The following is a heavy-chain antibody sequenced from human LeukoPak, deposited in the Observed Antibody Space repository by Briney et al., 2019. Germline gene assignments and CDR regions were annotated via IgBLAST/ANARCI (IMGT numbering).Heavy chain of an antibody. Sequence: SSETLSLTCTVSGGSISSYYWSWIRQPAGKGLEWVGRIYTSGSTNYNPSLKSRVTMSVDTSKNQFSLKLSSVTAADTAVYYCASAGDSSSPGGTYYYYYYMDVWGKGTTVTVSS. CDR3: ASAGDSSSPGGTYYYYYYMDV. CDR2: IYTSGST. D-gene: IGHD6-13*01. CDR1: GGSISSYY. V-gene: IGHV4-4*07. J-gene: IGHJ6*03.